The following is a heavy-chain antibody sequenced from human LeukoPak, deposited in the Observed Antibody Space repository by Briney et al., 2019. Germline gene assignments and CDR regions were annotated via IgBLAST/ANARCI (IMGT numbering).Heavy chain of an antibody. CDR3: AKGGGYCSGGSCYYFDY. D-gene: IGHD2-15*01. J-gene: IGHJ4*02. CDR2: ISGSGGST. Sequence: PGGSLRLSCAASGVTFTNDAISWVRQAPGKGLEWVSAISGSGGSTYYADSVKGRFTISRDNSKNTLYLQMNSLRAEDTAVYYCAKGGGYCSGGSCYYFDYWGQGTLVTVSS. V-gene: IGHV3-23*01. CDR1: GVTFTNDA.